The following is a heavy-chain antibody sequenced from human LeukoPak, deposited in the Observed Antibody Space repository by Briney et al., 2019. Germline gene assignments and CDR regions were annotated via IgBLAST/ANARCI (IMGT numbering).Heavy chain of an antibody. CDR2: ISNDGSKK. D-gene: IGHD2-2*01. CDR1: GFTFSSYA. J-gene: IGHJ5*01. CDR3: AKDRHAPGRYCSSTSCFPFDS. Sequence: GRSLRLSCAASGFTFSSYALHWVRQAPGKGLEWVAVISNDGSKKDYADSVKGRFTISRDNSKNTLYLQMNSLRAEDTAVYYCAKDRHAPGRYCSSTSCFPFDSWGQGTLVTVSS. V-gene: IGHV3-30*04.